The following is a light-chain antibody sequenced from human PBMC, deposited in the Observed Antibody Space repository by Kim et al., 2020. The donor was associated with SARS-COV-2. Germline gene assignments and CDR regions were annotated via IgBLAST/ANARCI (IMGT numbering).Light chain of an antibody. V-gene: IGKV1-17*01. CDR3: LQHSTYPIT. Sequence: AYVGDRVTISCRASQDMRNDLGWYQQNPGRAPKRLIYGASSLQSGVPSRFSGSGSGTEFTLTISSVQPEDFATYFCLQHSTYPITFGQGTRLEIK. CDR1: QDMRND. CDR2: GAS. J-gene: IGKJ5*01.